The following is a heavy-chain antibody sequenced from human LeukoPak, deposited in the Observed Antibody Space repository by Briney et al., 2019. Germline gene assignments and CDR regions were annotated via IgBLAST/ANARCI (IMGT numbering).Heavy chain of an antibody. D-gene: IGHD6-19*01. CDR3: ARYSSGWYDYYYYGMDV. V-gene: IGHV1-18*01. J-gene: IGHJ6*02. Sequence: GASVKVSCKASGYTFTSYGISWVRQAPGQGLEWMGWISAYNGNTNYAQKLQGRVTMTTDTSTSTAYMELRSLRSDDTAVYYCARYSSGWYDYYYYGMDVWGQGTTVTVS. CDR2: ISAYNGNT. CDR1: GYTFTSYG.